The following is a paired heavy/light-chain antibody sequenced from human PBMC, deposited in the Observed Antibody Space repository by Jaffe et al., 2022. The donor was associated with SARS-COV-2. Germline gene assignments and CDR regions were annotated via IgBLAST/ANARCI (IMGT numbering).Light chain of an antibody. CDR2: AAS. CDR1: QGISNY. V-gene: IGKV1-27*01. J-gene: IGKJ4*01. Sequence: DIQMTQSPSSLSASVGDRVTITCRASQGISNYLAWYQQKPGKAPKLLIYAASTLQSGVPSRFSGSGAGTDFTLTISSLQPEDVATYYCQKYNSAPLTFGGGTKVEIK. CDR3: QKYNSAPLT.
Heavy chain of an antibody. D-gene: IGHD3-16*02. Sequence: QVQLVESGGGVIQPGGSLRLSCAASGFSFNIFDMHWVRQAPGKGLEWVAAIWFDGNNKYYADSVKGRFTISRDNSKNTLYLQMNSLRAEDTAVYYCAKDRTGGQNSYQNYWGQGTLVTVSS. CDR3: AKDRTGGQNSYQNY. CDR2: IWFDGNNK. CDR1: GFSFNIFD. V-gene: IGHV3-33*06. J-gene: IGHJ4*02.